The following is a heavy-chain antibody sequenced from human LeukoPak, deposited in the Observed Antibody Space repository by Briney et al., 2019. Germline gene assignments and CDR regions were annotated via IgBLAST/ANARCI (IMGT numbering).Heavy chain of an antibody. CDR3: ARGGAARLHFQN. CDR2: IYHSGST. D-gene: IGHD6-6*01. J-gene: IGHJ1*01. CDR1: GCSISTYY. V-gene: IGHV4-59*01. Sequence: SETLSLTCTVSGCSISTYYWNWIRQPPRKGLEWIGYIYHSGSTNYNPSLQSRVTISVDTSKNQFSLNLNSVTAADTAVYYCARGGAARLHFQNWGQGTLVTVSS.